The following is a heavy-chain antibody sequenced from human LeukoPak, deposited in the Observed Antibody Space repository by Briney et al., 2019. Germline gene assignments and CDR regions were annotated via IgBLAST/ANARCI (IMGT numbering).Heavy chain of an antibody. J-gene: IGHJ6*03. Sequence: GGSLRLSCAASGFTFSGSAMHWVRQASGKGLEWVGRIRSKANSYATAYAASVKGRFTISRDDSKNTAYLQMSSLKTEDTAVYYCTGQYYYDSSGYYRKASAYYYYMDVWGKGTAVTVSS. CDR3: TGQYYYDSSGYYRKASAYYYYMDV. CDR1: GFTFSGSA. CDR2: IRSKANSYAT. V-gene: IGHV3-73*01. D-gene: IGHD3-22*01.